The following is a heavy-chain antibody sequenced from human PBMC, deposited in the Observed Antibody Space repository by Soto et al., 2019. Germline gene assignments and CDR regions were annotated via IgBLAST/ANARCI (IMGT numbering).Heavy chain of an antibody. CDR3: AKVSVVIMRSLDY. CDR1: GFTFSSYA. J-gene: IGHJ4*02. V-gene: IGHV3-23*01. Sequence: GGSLRLSCAASGFTFSSYAMSWVRQAPGKGLEWVSAISGSGGSTYYADSVKDRFTISRDNSKNTLYLQMNSLRAEDTAVYYCAKVSVVIMRSLDYWGQGTLVTVSS. D-gene: IGHD3-3*01. CDR2: ISGSGGST.